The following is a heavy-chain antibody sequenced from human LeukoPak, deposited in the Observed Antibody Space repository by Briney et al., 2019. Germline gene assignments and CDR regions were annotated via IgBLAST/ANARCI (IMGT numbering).Heavy chain of an antibody. V-gene: IGHV4-59*01. Sequence: SETLSLTCTVSGGSISSYYWSWIRQPPGKGLEWIGYIYYSGSTNYNPSLKSRVTISVDTSKNQFSLKLSSVTAADTAVYYCAKGVGYYDFWSGYSYYFDYWGQGTLVTVSS. CDR3: AKGVGYYDFWSGYSYYFDY. CDR1: GGSISSYY. D-gene: IGHD3-3*01. J-gene: IGHJ4*02. CDR2: IYYSGST.